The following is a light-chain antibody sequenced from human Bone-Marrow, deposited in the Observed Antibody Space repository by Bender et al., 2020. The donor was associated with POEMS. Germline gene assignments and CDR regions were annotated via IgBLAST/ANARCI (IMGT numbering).Light chain of an antibody. V-gene: IGLV3-1*01. CDR3: QAWDSSTASYLV. CDR2: HDT. CDR1: ELGEKY. Sequence: SYALTQPPSVSVSPGQKATITCSGVELGEKYVSWYQQSPGQSPVLVIYHDTQRPSGISERFSGSNSGNTATLTISGTQPMDEADYYCQAWDSSTASYLVFGGGTKLIVL. J-gene: IGLJ2*01.